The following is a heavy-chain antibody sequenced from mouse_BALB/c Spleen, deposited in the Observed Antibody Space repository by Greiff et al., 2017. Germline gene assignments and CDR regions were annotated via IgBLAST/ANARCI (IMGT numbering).Heavy chain of an antibody. CDR2: INSNGGST. V-gene: IGHV5-6-2*01. CDR1: GFTFSSYY. CDR3: ARRGFFDY. Sequence: EVMLVESGGGLVKLGGSLKLSCAASGFTFSSYYMSWVRQTPEKRLELVAAINSNGGSTYYPDTVKGRFTISRDNAKNTLYLQMSSLKSEDTALYYCARRGFFDYWGQGTTLTVSS. J-gene: IGHJ2*01.